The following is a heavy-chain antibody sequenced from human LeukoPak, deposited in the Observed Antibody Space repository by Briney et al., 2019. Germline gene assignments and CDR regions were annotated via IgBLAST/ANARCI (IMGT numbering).Heavy chain of an antibody. V-gene: IGHV4-34*01. D-gene: IGHD2-8*02. CDR2: INHSGST. CDR1: GGSFSGYY. Sequence: PSETLSLTCAVYGGSFSGYYWSWIRQPPGKGLEWIGEINHSGSTNYNPSLKSRVTISVDTSKNQFPLKLSSVTAADTAVYYCARDSTGVVLDYWGQGTLVTVSS. J-gene: IGHJ4*02. CDR3: ARDSTGVVLDY.